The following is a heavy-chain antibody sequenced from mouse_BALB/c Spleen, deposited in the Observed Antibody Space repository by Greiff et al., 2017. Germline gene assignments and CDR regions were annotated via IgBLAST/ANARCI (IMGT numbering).Heavy chain of an antibody. CDR2: ISSGGGST. CDR1: GFAFSSYD. V-gene: IGHV5-12-1*01. D-gene: IGHD1-1*01. Sequence: EVMLVESGGGLVKPGGSLKLSCAASGFAFSSYDMSWVRQTPEKRLEWVAYISSGGGSTYYPDTVKGRFTISRDNAKNTLYLQMSSLKSEDTAMYYCARHEVATPYWYFDVWGAGTTVTVSS. J-gene: IGHJ1*01. CDR3: ARHEVATPYWYFDV.